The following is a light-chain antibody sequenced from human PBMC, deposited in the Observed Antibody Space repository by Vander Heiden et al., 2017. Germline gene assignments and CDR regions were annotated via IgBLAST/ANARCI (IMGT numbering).Light chain of an antibody. CDR3: QQYGSSPWT. V-gene: IGKV3-20*01. CDR1: QSVSSSY. J-gene: IGKJ1*01. Sequence: EIVLTQSPGTLSLSPGDRATLSCRASQSVSSSYLAWYQQKPGQAPRLLIYGASSRATGIPDRSSGSGSGTDFTLTISRLEPEDFAVYYCQQYGSSPWTFGQGTKVETK. CDR2: GAS.